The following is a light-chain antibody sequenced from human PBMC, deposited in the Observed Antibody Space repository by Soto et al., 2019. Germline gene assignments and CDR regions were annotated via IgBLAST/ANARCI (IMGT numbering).Light chain of an antibody. Sequence: QSVLAQPASVSGSPGQSITISCTGASGYVGTYSLVSWYQQHPGKAPKVVIYEGHKRPSGVPDRFSGSTSGNTASLTISGLQTDDEADYYCYLYVGATTYVFGTGTKVTVL. V-gene: IGLV2-23*01. CDR2: EGH. CDR3: YLYVGATTYV. CDR1: SGYVGTYSL. J-gene: IGLJ1*01.